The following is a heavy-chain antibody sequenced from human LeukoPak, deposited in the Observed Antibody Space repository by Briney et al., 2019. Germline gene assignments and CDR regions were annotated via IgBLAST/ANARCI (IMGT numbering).Heavy chain of an antibody. CDR3: ARGFDGPNAFDI. J-gene: IGHJ3*02. CDR1: GGSISSGSYY. CDR2: IYYSGST. Sequence: SETLSLTCTVSGGSISSGSYYWRWIRQPAGKGLEWIGHIYYSGSTNYNPSLKSRVTISLDTSKNQFSLKLSSMTAADTAVYYCARGFDGPNAFDIWGQGTMVTVSS. D-gene: IGHD5-24*01. V-gene: IGHV4-61*10.